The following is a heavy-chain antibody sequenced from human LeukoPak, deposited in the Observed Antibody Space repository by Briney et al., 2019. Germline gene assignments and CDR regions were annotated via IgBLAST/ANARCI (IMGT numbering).Heavy chain of an antibody. Sequence: SETLSLTCAVYGGSFSGYYWSWIRQPPGKGLEWIGEINHSGSTNYNPSLKSRVTISVDTSKNQFSLKLSSVTAADTAVYYCARVSWDGAFDIWGQGTMVTVSS. CDR1: GGSFSGYY. V-gene: IGHV4-34*01. J-gene: IGHJ3*02. CDR2: INHSGST. CDR3: ARVSWDGAFDI. D-gene: IGHD6-13*01.